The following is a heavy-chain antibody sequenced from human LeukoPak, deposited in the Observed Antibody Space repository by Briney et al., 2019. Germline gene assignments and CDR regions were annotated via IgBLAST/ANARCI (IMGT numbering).Heavy chain of an antibody. CDR3: ARVKGRMDYYDSSGVFDY. CDR2: IYYSGST. D-gene: IGHD3-22*01. CDR1: GGSISSGGYY. V-gene: IGHV4-31*03. J-gene: IGHJ4*02. Sequence: SETLSLTCTVSGGSISSGGYYWSWIRHHPGKGLEWIVYIYYSGSTYYNPSLRSRVTISVDTSKNQFSLKLSSVTAADTAVYYCARVKGRMDYYDSSGVFDYWGQGTLVTVSS.